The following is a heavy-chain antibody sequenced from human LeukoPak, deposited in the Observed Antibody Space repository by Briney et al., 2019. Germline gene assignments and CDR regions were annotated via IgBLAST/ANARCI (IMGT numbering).Heavy chain of an antibody. CDR2: IKQDGSEK. V-gene: IGHV3-7*01. Sequence: PGGALRLSCAASGFTFSSYWMSWVRQAPGKGVEWVANIKQDGSEKYYVDSVKGRFTISRDNAKNSLYLQMNSLRAEDTAVYYCARGLARGARGYSYGYFYWGQGTLVTVSS. J-gene: IGHJ4*02. D-gene: IGHD5-18*01. CDR1: GFTFSSYW. CDR3: ARGLARGARGYSYGYFY.